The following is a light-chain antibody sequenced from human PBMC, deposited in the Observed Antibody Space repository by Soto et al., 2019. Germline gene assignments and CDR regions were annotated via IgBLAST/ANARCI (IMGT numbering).Light chain of an antibody. V-gene: IGKV3-15*01. CDR3: QQYNDWFSIT. J-gene: IGKJ5*01. Sequence: EIVMTQSPGTLSVSPGERATLSCRAGQGVTTNFAWYQQKSGQSPRLLIYDVSIRATGVPARFSGTGSETDFTLTISGLQSEDFGVYYCQQYNDWFSITFGQGTRLEI. CDR2: DVS. CDR1: QGVTTN.